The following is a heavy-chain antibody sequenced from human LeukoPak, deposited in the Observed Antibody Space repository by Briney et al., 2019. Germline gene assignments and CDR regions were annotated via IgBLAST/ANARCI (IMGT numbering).Heavy chain of an antibody. CDR2: IRYDGSNK. CDR3: ARDHGSGAELDAFNI. V-gene: IGHV3-30*02. D-gene: IGHD6-25*01. CDR1: GFTFSSYG. J-gene: IGHJ3*02. Sequence: AGGSLRLSCAASGFTFSSYGMHWVRQAPGKGLEWVAFIRYDGSNKYYADSVKGRFTISRDNARKSLYLQMNSLRAEDTAVYYCARDHGSGAELDAFNIWGQGTMVTVSS.